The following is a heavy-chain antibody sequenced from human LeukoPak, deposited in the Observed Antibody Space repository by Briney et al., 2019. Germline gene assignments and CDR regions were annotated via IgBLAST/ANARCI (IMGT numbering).Heavy chain of an antibody. J-gene: IGHJ3*02. Sequence: PSETLSLTCAVYGGSFSGYYWSWIRQPPGKGLEWIGEINHSGSTNYNPSLKSRVTISVDTSKNQFSLKLSSVTAADTAVYYCASAYSGSYDSAFDIWGQGTMVTVSS. CDR3: ASAYSGSYDSAFDI. CDR2: INHSGST. CDR1: GGSFSGYY. V-gene: IGHV4-34*01. D-gene: IGHD1-26*01.